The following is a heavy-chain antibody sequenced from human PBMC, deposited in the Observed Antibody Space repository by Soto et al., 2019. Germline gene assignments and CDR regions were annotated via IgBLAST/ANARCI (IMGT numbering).Heavy chain of an antibody. CDR1: GFTFSSYA. CDR2: ISYDGSNK. CDR3: AREYYDLWSGGFDY. D-gene: IGHD3-3*01. J-gene: IGHJ4*02. V-gene: IGHV3-30-3*01. Sequence: GGSLRLSCAASGFTFSSYAMHWVRQAPGKGLEWVAVISYDGSNKYYADSVKGRFTISRDNSKNTLYLQMNSLRAEDTAVYYCAREYYDLWSGGFDYWGQGTLVTVSS.